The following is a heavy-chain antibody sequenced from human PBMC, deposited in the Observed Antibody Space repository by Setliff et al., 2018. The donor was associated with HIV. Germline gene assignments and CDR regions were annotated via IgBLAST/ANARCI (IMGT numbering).Heavy chain of an antibody. D-gene: IGHD3-22*01. V-gene: IGHV3-48*03. CDR3: ARNYYDSSGYYGMDV. J-gene: IGHJ6*02. Sequence: PGGSLRLSCAASGFTFSSYEMNWVRQAPGKGLEWVSYISSSGSTIYYADSVKGRFTISRDNAKNSLYLQMNSLRAEDTAVYYCARNYYDSSGYYGMDVWGQGTTVTVSS. CDR1: GFTFSSYE. CDR2: ISSSGSTI.